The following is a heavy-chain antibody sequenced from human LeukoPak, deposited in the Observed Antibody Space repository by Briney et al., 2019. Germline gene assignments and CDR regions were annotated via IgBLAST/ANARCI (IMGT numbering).Heavy chain of an antibody. V-gene: IGHV3-53*01. D-gene: IGHD2-15*01. CDR2: IYSGGST. CDR3: AKDASSESGADCSGGSCYSTSDDAFDI. Sequence: GGSLRLSCAASGFTVSSNYMSWVRQAPGKGLEWVAVIYSGGSTYYADSVKGRFTISRDNSKNTLYLQMNSLRAEDTAVYYCAKDASSESGADCSGGSCYSTSDDAFDIWGQGTMVTVSS. J-gene: IGHJ3*02. CDR1: GFTVSSNY.